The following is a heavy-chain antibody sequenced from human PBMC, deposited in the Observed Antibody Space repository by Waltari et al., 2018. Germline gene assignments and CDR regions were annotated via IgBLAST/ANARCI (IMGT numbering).Heavy chain of an antibody. CDR1: GGSISSGGYS. CDR2: IYHSGST. Sequence: QLQLQESGSGLVKPSQTLSLTCAVSGGSISSGGYSWSWIQQPPGKGLEWIGYIYHSGSTYYNPSLKSRVTISVDRSKNQFSLKLSSVTAADTAVYYCARDGLLIGIDPWGQGTLVTVSS. CDR3: ARDGLLIGIDP. J-gene: IGHJ5*02. V-gene: IGHV4-30-2*01. D-gene: IGHD3-16*02.